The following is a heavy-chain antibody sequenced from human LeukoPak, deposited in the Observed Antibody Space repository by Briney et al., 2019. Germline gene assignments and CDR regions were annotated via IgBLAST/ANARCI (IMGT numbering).Heavy chain of an antibody. CDR1: GGSIIGSNW. D-gene: IGHD6-19*01. CDR2: IYHSGST. J-gene: IGHJ4*02. V-gene: IGHV4-4*02. Sequence: SETLSLTCTVSGGSIIGSNWWCWVRQPPGKGLEWIGEIYHSGSTNYNPSLKSRATISVDKSKNQFSLKLTSVTAADTAVYFCVAAAVAIDFWGQGTLVTVSS. CDR3: VAAAVAIDF.